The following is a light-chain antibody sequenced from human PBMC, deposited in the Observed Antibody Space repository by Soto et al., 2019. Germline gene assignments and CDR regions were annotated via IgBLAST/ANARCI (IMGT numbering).Light chain of an antibody. V-gene: IGKV1-33*01. Sequence: DIQMTQSPSSLSASVGDRVTITCQASQDISNYLNWSQQKPGKAPKLLIYDASNLETGVPSRFSGSGSGTDFTCTISSLQPEDIATHYCQQDDNPITFGQGTRLEIK. J-gene: IGKJ5*01. CDR3: QQDDNPIT. CDR1: QDISNY. CDR2: DAS.